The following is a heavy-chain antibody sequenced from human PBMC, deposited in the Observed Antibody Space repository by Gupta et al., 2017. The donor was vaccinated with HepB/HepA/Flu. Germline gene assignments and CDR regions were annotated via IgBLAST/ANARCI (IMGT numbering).Heavy chain of an antibody. J-gene: IGHJ6*03. Sequence: QVQLVESGGGVVQPGRSVRLSCTASGLLFYNHGMHWVRQAPGKGLGLLSLIWDDGSHKYYADAVKGRFTISRDDSKNTVYLEMNSLRDEDTATYYCARDRAFYMDVWGKGTTVSVSS. CDR1: GLLFYNHG. V-gene: IGHV3-33*01. CDR3: ARDRAFYMDV. CDR2: IWDDGSHK.